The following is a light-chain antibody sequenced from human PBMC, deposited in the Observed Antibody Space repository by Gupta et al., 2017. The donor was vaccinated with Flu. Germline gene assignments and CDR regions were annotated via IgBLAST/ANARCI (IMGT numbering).Light chain of an antibody. CDR1: PSVSFW. Sequence: DIQMTQFPSPLPAPLGGRVTITCRASPSVSFWLAWYQHKPGRGPKLLIYFASTLPDGVSSRFSGSGSGTEFTLTISRLEPDDAATYYCHQYSSYPITFGQGTRLEIK. CDR3: HQYSSYPIT. V-gene: IGKV1-5*03. CDR2: FAS. J-gene: IGKJ5*01.